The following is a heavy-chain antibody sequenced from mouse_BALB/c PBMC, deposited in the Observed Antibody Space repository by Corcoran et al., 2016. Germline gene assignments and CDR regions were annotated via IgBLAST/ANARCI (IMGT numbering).Heavy chain of an antibody. CDR1: GFNIKDTY. CDR2: IDPANGNT. J-gene: IGHJ1*01. Sequence: EVQLQQSGAELVKPGASVKLSCTASGFNIKDTYMHWVKQRPEQGLEWIGRIDPANGNTKYDPKFQGKATITADTSSNTAYLQLSSLTSEDTAVYYCASWHWYFDVWGAGTTVTVSS. CDR3: ASWHWYFDV. V-gene: IGHV14-3*02.